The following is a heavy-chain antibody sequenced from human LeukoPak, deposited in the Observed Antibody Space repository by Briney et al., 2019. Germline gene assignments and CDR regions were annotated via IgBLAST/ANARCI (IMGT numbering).Heavy chain of an antibody. D-gene: IGHD3-3*01. Sequence: SETLSLTCTVSGGSVSSCGYYWSWIRQPPGKGLEWIGYMYYSGSTNYNPSLKSRVTMSVDTSKNQFSLELSSVTAADTAVYYCARRMSGPRYFDYWGQGTLVAVSS. V-gene: IGHV4-61*08. CDR3: ARRMSGPRYFDY. CDR2: MYYSGST. CDR1: GGSVSSCGYY. J-gene: IGHJ4*02.